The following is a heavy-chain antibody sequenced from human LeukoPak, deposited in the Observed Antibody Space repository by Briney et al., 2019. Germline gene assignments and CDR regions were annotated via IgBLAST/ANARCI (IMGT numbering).Heavy chain of an antibody. CDR1: GFSVSSTY. V-gene: IGHV3-66*02. J-gene: IGHJ3*02. CDR3: TRGPTNPFDI. Sequence: GGSLRLSCAASGFSVSSTYMSWVRQAPGRGLEWVSVIHSGGATYYADSVKGRFTISRDNSKNTLYLQMNSLRPEDTAVYYCTRGPTNPFDIWGQGTMVTVSS. CDR2: IHSGGAT.